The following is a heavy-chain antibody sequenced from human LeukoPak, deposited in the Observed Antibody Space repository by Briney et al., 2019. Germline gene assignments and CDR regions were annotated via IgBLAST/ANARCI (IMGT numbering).Heavy chain of an antibody. Sequence: PAETLSLTCTASGLSISRYYMSWIRQPPGKGLEWIGYIYYSGSTNYNPSLKSRVTISVDTSKNQFSLKLSSVTAAETAVYYCARQYGRAAGYYYSGMDVWGQGTTVTVSS. J-gene: IGHJ6*02. CDR1: GLSISRYY. D-gene: IGHD6-13*01. CDR2: IYYSGST. V-gene: IGHV4-59*01. CDR3: ARQYGRAAGYYYSGMDV.